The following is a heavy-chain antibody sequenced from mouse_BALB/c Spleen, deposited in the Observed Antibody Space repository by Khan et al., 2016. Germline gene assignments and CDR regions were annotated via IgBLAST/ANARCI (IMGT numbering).Heavy chain of an antibody. CDR1: GFTFSDYY. J-gene: IGHJ1*01. V-gene: IGHV5-4*02. CDR3: ARDLNWYFDV. CDR2: ISDGGSYT. Sequence: EVQLQESGGGLVKPGGSLKLSCAASGFTFSDYYMYWVRQTPEKRLEWVATISDGGSYTYYPDGVKGRFTISRDNAKNNLYLQMSSLKSEDTAMYYCARDLNWYFDVWGAGTTVTVSS.